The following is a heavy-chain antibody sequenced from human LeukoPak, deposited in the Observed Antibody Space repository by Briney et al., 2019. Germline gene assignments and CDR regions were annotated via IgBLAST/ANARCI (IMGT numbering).Heavy chain of an antibody. CDR1: GFTFSSYW. CDR3: ARDRSAYFYSSVWYSLYYFDY. V-gene: IGHV3-7*01. J-gene: IGHJ4*02. Sequence: GGSLRLSCAASGFTFSSYWMSWVRQAPGKGLEWVANIKQDGSEKYYVDSVKGRFTISRDNAKNSLYLQMNSLRAEDTAVYYCARDRSAYFYSSVWYSLYYFDYWGQGTLVTVSS. D-gene: IGHD6-19*01. CDR2: IKQDGSEK.